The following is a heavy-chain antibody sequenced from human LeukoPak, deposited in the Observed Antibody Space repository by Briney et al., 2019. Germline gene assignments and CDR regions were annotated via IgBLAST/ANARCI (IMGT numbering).Heavy chain of an antibody. V-gene: IGHV4-4*02. J-gene: IGHJ3*02. Sequence: SGTLSLTCAVSGGSISSSNWWSWVRQPPGKGLEWIGEIYHSGSTNYNPSLKSRVTISVDKSKNQFSLKLSSVTAADTAVYYCARDIYCSSTSCYGYHDAFDIWGQGTMVTVSS. D-gene: IGHD2-2*01. CDR3: ARDIYCSSTSCYGYHDAFDI. CDR2: IYHSGST. CDR1: GGSISSSNW.